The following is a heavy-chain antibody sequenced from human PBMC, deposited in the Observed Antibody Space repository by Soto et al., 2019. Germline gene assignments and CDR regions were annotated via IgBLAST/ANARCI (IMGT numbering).Heavy chain of an antibody. D-gene: IGHD5-12*01. CDR2: INWNSGSK. V-gene: IGHV3-9*01. CDR3: AKDRRDGYNSVFDY. Sequence: GGSLRLSCAASGFTFDDYAMHWVRQAPGKGLEWVSGINWNSGSKGYADSVRGRFTISRDNAKNSLYLQMNGLRAEDTALYYCAKDRRDGYNSVFDYWGQGTLVTVSS. J-gene: IGHJ4*02. CDR1: GFTFDDYA.